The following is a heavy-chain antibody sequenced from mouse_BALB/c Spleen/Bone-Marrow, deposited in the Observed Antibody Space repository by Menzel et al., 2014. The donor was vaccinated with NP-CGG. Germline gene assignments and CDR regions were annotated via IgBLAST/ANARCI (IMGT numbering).Heavy chain of an antibody. CDR1: GFDFSGYW. CDR3: ARNDGYSFAY. D-gene: IGHD2-3*01. V-gene: IGHV4-1*02. Sequence: EVQGVESGGGLVQPGGSLKLSCAASGFDFSGYWMSWVRQAPGKGIEWIGEINPDSSTTNYTPSLKDKFIISRDNAKNTLYLQMSKVRSEDTALYYCARNDGYSFAYWGQGTLVTVSA. CDR2: INPDSSTT. J-gene: IGHJ3*01.